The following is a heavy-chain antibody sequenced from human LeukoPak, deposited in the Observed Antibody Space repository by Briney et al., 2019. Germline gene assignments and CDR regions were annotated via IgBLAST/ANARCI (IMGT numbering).Heavy chain of an antibody. J-gene: IGHJ4*02. CDR1: GFTLRAST. V-gene: IGHV3-64*02. Sequence: RGSLRLSCVASGFTLRASTMHWVRQAPGKGLEYVSALSGNGISTYYADSVKSRFTISRDDSKKALYLQMGRLRAEEMGVYYCARDIGANGGVDYWGQGTLVAVSS. CDR3: ARDIGANGGVDY. D-gene: IGHD4/OR15-4a*01. CDR2: LSGNGIST.